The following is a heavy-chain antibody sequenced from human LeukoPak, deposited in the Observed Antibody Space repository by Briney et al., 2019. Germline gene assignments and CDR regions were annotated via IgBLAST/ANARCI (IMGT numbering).Heavy chain of an antibody. D-gene: IGHD2-2*01. CDR1: GFTFSGYG. V-gene: IGHV3-30*18. CDR3: AKLNVPAGNRDAFDI. Sequence: GRSLRLSCAASGFTFSGYGMHWVRQAPGKGLEWVAVISYDGSNKYYADSVKGRFTVSRDNSKNTLYLQMNSLRAEDTAVYYCAKLNVPAGNRDAFDIWGQGTMVTVSS. CDR2: ISYDGSNK. J-gene: IGHJ3*02.